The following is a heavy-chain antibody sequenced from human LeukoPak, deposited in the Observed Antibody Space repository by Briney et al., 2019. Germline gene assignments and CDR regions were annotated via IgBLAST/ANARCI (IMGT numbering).Heavy chain of an antibody. CDR1: GYSISSGYY. V-gene: IGHV4-38-2*02. D-gene: IGHD5-18*01. CDR3: ARDLPTVDTAMVIRFDP. Sequence: SETLSLTCAVSGYSISSGYYWGWIRQPPGKGLEWIWSIFHSGSTYYNPSLKSRVTISVDTSKNQFSLKLSSVTAADTAVYYCARDLPTVDTAMVIRFDPWGQGTLVTVSS. J-gene: IGHJ5*02. CDR2: IFHSGST.